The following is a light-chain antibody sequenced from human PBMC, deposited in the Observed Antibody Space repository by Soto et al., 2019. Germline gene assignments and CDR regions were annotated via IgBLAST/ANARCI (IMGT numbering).Light chain of an antibody. V-gene: IGKV3-15*01. CDR3: QQYTKWPLFT. Sequence: EIVMTQSPATLYVSPGERATLSCRASQSVSSNLAWYQQRRGQAPRLLIYGTSTRATGIPARFSGSGSGTEFTLTISSLQSEDFAFYYCQQYTKWPLFTFGPGTRVD. J-gene: IGKJ3*01. CDR1: QSVSSN. CDR2: GTS.